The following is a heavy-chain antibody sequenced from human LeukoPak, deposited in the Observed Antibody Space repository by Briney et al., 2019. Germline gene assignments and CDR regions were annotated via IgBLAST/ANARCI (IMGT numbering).Heavy chain of an antibody. Sequence: ASVKVSCKASGYTFTSYDINWVRQATGQGLEWMGWMNPYSGNTDYAQKFQGRVTMTRNTSISTVYMGLSSLRSEDTAVYYCASSLAYQLLSQAHYYGMDVWGQGTTVTVSS. D-gene: IGHD2-2*01. V-gene: IGHV1-8*01. CDR1: GYTFTSYD. CDR2: MNPYSGNT. CDR3: ASSLAYQLLSQAHYYGMDV. J-gene: IGHJ6*02.